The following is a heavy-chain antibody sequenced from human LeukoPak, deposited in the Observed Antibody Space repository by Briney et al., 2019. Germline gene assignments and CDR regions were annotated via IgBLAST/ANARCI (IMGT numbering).Heavy chain of an antibody. V-gene: IGHV1-2*02. CDR3: AIYSSGWYAPKYYFDY. CDR2: TNPNSGGT. Sequence: ASVKGSCKASGYTFTGYYMHWVRQAPGQGLEWMGWTNPNSGGTNYAQKFQGRVTMTRDTSISTAYMELSRLRSDDTAVYYCAIYSSGWYAPKYYFDYWGQGTLVTVSS. J-gene: IGHJ4*02. D-gene: IGHD6-19*01. CDR1: GYTFTGYY.